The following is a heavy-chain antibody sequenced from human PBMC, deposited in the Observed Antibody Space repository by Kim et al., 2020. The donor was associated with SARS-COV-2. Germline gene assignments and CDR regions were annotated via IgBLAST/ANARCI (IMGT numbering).Heavy chain of an antibody. CDR3: ASYYCSRGSCYLDA. D-gene: IGHD2-15*01. CDR2: IYTGGTA. J-gene: IGHJ5*02. V-gene: IGHV3-66*02. Sequence: GGSLRLSCAASGFPVSDNYMSWVRRAPGKGLEWVSSIYTGGTAYYADSVKGRFVISKDNNKNMVFVQLNSLRLEDTAIYFCASYYCSRGSCYLDAWGQGTPVTVS. CDR1: GFPVSDNY.